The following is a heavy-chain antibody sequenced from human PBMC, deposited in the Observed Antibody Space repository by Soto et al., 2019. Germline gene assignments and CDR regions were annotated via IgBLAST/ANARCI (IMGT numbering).Heavy chain of an antibody. V-gene: IGHV2-5*01. CDR2: IDWNGEK. J-gene: IGHJ4*02. CDR1: GFSLRTDAVG. CDR3: AHRIAAPGRTLDY. Sequence: HITLKESGPTLVSPTQPLTLTCTVSGFSLRTDAVGVAWIRQSPGKALEWLGIIDWNGEKRYKSSLQTRLTITRDTSKNQVVLTMTDMAPLDTATYFCAHRIAAPGRTLDYWGQGVRVTVS. D-gene: IGHD6-13*01.